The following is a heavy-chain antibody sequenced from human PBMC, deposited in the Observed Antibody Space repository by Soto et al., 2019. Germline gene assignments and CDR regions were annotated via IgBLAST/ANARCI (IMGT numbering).Heavy chain of an antibody. D-gene: IGHD3-10*01. Sequence: PGGSLRLSCAASGFTFSSYWLHWVRQAPGKGLVWVSRINSDGSNTGYADSVKGRFTISRDNAKNTLYLQMNMLRPVDTAVYYGGRVPTGVRGVMKFVPSGEGAQVTDSS. CDR2: INSDGSNT. CDR3: GRVPTGVRGVMKFVP. J-gene: IGHJ5*02. CDR1: GFTFSSYW. V-gene: IGHV3-74*01.